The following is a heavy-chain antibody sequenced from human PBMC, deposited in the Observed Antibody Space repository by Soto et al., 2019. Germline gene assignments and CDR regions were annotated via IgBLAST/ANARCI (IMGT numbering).Heavy chain of an antibody. Sequence: GGSLRLSCAASGFTFSSYAMSWVRQAPGKGLEWVSAISGSGGSTYYADSVKGRFTISRDNSKNTLYLQMNSLRAEDTAVYYCAKPRITIFGVVIIPDPYFDYWGQGTLVTVS. J-gene: IGHJ4*02. V-gene: IGHV3-23*01. CDR1: GFTFSSYA. CDR3: AKPRITIFGVVIIPDPYFDY. D-gene: IGHD3-3*01. CDR2: ISGSGGST.